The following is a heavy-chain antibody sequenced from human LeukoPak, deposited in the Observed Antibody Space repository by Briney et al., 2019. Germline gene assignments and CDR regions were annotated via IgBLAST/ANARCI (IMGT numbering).Heavy chain of an antibody. CDR2: ISGISRFI. CDR1: GFTFTSYT. V-gene: IGHV3-21*04. CDR3: ARDSQNLGGTTWPDY. Sequence: GGSLGLSCAASGFTFTSYTMHWVRRAPGKGLEWVSSISGISRFIYYADSVKGRFTISRDNAKNSLYLQMNSLRAEDTAVYYCARDSQNLGGTTWPDYWGQGTLVTVSS. J-gene: IGHJ4*02. D-gene: IGHD1-1*01.